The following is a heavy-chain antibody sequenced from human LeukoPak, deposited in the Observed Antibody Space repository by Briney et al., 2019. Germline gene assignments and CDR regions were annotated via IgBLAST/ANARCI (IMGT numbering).Heavy chain of an antibody. CDR3: ARAGYTISAFHSDF. J-gene: IGHJ4*02. CDR1: GVSISSYW. V-gene: IGHV4-4*07. Sequence: PSETLSLTCDVPGVSISSYWWSWVRQPAGKGLEWIGRIYTTGRTNYSPSFQSRVTMSIDMSKNHFSLTLRSVTAADTAVYYCARAGYTISAFHSDFWGQGAPVTVSS. CDR2: IYTTGRT. D-gene: IGHD5-24*01.